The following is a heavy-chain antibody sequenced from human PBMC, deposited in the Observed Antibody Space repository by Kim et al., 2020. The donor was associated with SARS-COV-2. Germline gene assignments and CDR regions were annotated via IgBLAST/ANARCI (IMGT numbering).Heavy chain of an antibody. V-gene: IGHV3-21*01. D-gene: IGHD6-13*01. J-gene: IGHJ3*02. CDR3: ARDYSSSWYFAFDI. Sequence: ADSVKGRFTISRDNAKNSLYLQMNRLRAEDTAVYYCARDYSSSWYFAFDIWGQGTMVTVSS.